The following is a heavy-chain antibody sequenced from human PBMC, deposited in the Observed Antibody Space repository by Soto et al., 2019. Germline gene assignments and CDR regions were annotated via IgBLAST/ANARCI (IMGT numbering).Heavy chain of an antibody. CDR2: IIPIVGTA. CDR3: ARGSGEKFDH. D-gene: IGHD3-10*01. V-gene: IGHV1-69*01. CDR1: GGTFSSYA. J-gene: IGHJ4*02. Sequence: QVQLVQSGAEVKKPGSSVNVSCKPSGGTFSSYAITWVRQAPGQGLEWMGGIIPIVGTANYAQNIQGRVTITADESTSTADKEVGSLSSNATTVYYCARGSGEKFDHGSQGTGATVSS.